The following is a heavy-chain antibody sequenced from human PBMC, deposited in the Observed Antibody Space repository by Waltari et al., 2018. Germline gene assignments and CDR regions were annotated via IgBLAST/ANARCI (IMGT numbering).Heavy chain of an antibody. CDR2: SIPIFGTA. V-gene: IGHV1-69*13. Sequence: QVQLVQSGAEVKKPGSSVKVSCKASGGTFSSYAISWVRQAPGQGLEWMGGSIPIFGTANYAQKFQGRVTMTADESTSTAYMELSSLRSEDTAVYYCASPAKGWLPDYWGQGTLVTVSS. CDR3: ASPAKGWLPDY. CDR1: GGTFSSYA. D-gene: IGHD5-12*01. J-gene: IGHJ4*02.